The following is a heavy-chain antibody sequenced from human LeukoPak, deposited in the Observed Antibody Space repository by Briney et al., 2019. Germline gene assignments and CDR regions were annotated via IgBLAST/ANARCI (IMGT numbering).Heavy chain of an antibody. CDR3: AKDRLDSGYDYLFWFDP. CDR2: ISGSGGST. J-gene: IGHJ5*02. V-gene: IGHV3-23*01. D-gene: IGHD5-12*01. CDR1: GFTFSGYW. Sequence: GGSLRLSCAVSGFTFSGYWMSWVRQAPGKGLEWVSAISGSGGSTYYADSVKGRFTISRDNSKNTLYLQMNSLRAEDTAVYYCAKDRLDSGYDYLFWFDPWGQGTLVTVSS.